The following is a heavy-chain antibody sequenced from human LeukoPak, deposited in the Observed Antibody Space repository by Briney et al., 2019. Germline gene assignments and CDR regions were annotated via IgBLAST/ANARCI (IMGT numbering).Heavy chain of an antibody. Sequence: SETLSLTCTVSSGSISRSNDYWGCVRQPPGKGLEWIGSIYYSGSTFYKSSLKIRVTISVDTSKNQFSLKRSSVTASDTAVYYCARLRSTDYYYSGMDVWGQGTTVTVSS. J-gene: IGHJ6*02. CDR2: IYYSGST. V-gene: IGHV4-39*07. CDR1: SGSISRSNDY. CDR3: ARLRSTDYYYSGMDV.